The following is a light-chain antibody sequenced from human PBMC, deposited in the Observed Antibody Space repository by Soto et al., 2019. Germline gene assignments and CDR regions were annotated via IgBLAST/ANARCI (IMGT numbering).Light chain of an antibody. CDR2: DVT. V-gene: IGLV2-11*01. Sequence: QSVLTQPRSVSGSPGQSVTISCTGTSSDVGGYNYVSWYQQHPGKAPKFVIYDVTKRPSGVPDRFSGSRSGNTASLTISGLQVEDEADYYCCSYAGIYTWVFGGGTKLTVL. J-gene: IGLJ3*02. CDR3: CSYAGIYTWV. CDR1: SSDVGGYNY.